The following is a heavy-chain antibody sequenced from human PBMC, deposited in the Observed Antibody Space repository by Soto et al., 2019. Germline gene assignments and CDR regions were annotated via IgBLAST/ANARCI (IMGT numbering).Heavy chain of an antibody. CDR3: ARWLGSCSSTSSYNWFDP. CDR1: GFTFSSYS. D-gene: IGHD2-2*01. V-gene: IGHV3-48*01. CDR2: ISSSSSTI. J-gene: IGHJ5*02. Sequence: EVQLVESGGGLVQPGGSLRLSCAASGFTFSSYSMNWVRQAPGKGLEWVSYISSSSSTIYYADSVKGRFTISRDNAKNSLYLKMNSLRAEETVVYYCARWLGSCSSTSSYNWFDPWGQGTLVTVSS.